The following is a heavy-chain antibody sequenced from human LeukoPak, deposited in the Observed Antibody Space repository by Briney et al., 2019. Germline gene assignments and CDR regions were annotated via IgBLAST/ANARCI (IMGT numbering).Heavy chain of an antibody. D-gene: IGHD2-2*01. CDR3: ARYYCSSTSCYGFDY. Sequence: GGSLRLSRTGSGYSFTSYWIGWVRQMPGEGLEWMGIIYPGDSDTRYSPSFQGQVTISADKSISTAYLQWSSLKASDTAMYYCARYYCSSTSCYGFDYRGQGTLVTVSS. V-gene: IGHV5-51*01. CDR1: GYSFTSYW. J-gene: IGHJ4*02. CDR2: IYPGDSDT.